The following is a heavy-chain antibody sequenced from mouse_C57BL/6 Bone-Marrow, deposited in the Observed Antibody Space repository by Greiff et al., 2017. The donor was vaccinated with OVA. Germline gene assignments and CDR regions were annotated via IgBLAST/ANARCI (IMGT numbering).Heavy chain of an antibody. CDR1: GYAFSSYW. V-gene: IGHV1-80*01. CDR2: IYPGDGDT. Sequence: LVESGAELVKPGASVKISCKASGYAFSSYWMNWVKQRPGKGLEWIGQIYPGDGDTNYNGKFKGKATLTADKSSSTAYMQLSSLTSEDSAVYFCARSTNYYGSSYRWFAYWGQGTLVTVSA. J-gene: IGHJ3*01. CDR3: ARSTNYYGSSYRWFAY. D-gene: IGHD1-1*01.